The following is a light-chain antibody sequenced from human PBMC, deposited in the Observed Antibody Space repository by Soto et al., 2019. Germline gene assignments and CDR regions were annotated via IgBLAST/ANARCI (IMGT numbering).Light chain of an antibody. J-gene: IGKJ5*01. CDR1: QSVSNDF. V-gene: IGKV3-11*01. Sequence: EIVLTQSPGILSLSPGERATLSCRAIQSVSNDFLAWYQQKPGQAPRLLIYDASNRATGIPARFSGSGSGTDFTLTISSLEPEDFAVYYCQQRSNWPPFTFGQGTRLEIK. CDR2: DAS. CDR3: QQRSNWPPFT.